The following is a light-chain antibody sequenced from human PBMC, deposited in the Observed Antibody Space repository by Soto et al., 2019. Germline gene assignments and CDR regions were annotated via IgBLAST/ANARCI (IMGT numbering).Light chain of an antibody. Sequence: SATIPCRASQSISAWLAWYQQKPGKAPNLLIYDASSLASGVPSRFSGSGSGTEFTLTISSLQPDDFATFYCQQYNSHSKTFGQGTKVDIK. CDR1: QSISAW. CDR2: DAS. J-gene: IGKJ1*01. CDR3: QQYNSHSKT. V-gene: IGKV1-5*01.